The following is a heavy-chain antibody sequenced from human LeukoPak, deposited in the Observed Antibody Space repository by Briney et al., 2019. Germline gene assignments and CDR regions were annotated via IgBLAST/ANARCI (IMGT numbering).Heavy chain of an antibody. CDR2: INPGGSEN. CDR3: ARDRSHSGF. Sequence: GGSLRLSCAASGFTFSSYWMTWVRQAPGKGLEWVANINPGGSENYYVDSVKGRFTISRDNAKNSLYLQMNSLRAEDTALYYCARDRSHSGFWGQGTLATVSS. CDR1: GFTFSSYW. V-gene: IGHV3-7*01. J-gene: IGHJ4*02. D-gene: IGHD6-6*01.